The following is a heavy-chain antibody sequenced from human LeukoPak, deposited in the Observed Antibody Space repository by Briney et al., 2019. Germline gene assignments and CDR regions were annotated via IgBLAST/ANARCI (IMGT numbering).Heavy chain of an antibody. V-gene: IGHV3-30-3*01. CDR2: ISYDGSNK. CDR1: GFTFSSYA. D-gene: IGHD5-18*01. J-gene: IGHJ4*02. CDR3: AKDISRTGYSYGYGD. Sequence: GGSLRLSCAASGFTFSSYAMHWVRQAPGKGLEWVAVISYDGSNKYYADSVKGRFTISRDNSKNTLYLQMNSLRAEDTAVYYCAKDISRTGYSYGYGDWGQGTLVTVSS.